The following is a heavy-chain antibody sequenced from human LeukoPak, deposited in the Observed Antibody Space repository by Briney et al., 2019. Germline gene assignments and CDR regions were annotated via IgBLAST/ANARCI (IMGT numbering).Heavy chain of an antibody. CDR2: INSDGSST. V-gene: IGHV3-74*01. J-gene: IGHJ4*02. CDR3: ARDPSNYDFWSGYYPGFDY. Sequence: PGGSLRLSCAASGFTFSDYDMSWVRQAPGKGLVWVSRINSDGSSTSYADSVKGRFTISRDNAKNTLYLQMNSLRAEDTAVYYCARDPSNYDFWSGYYPGFDYWGQGTLVTVSS. D-gene: IGHD3-3*01. CDR1: GFTFSDYD.